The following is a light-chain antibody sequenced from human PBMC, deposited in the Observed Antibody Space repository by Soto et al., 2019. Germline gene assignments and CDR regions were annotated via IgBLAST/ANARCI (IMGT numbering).Light chain of an antibody. CDR3: QQYGSSPIP. CDR1: QSLRSS. J-gene: IGKJ5*01. CDR2: DAS. Sequence: ETMMTQSPDTLSVSLGERATLSCRASQSLRSSLAWYQQKPGLAPRLLIYDASSRATGIPDRFSGSGSGTDFTLTISRLEPEDFAVYYCQQYGSSPIPFGQGTRLEIK. V-gene: IGKV3D-20*01.